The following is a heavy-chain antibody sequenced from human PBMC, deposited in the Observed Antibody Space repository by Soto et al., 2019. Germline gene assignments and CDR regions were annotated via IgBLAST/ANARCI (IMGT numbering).Heavy chain of an antibody. CDR2: ISYDGSNK. J-gene: IGHJ4*02. D-gene: IGHD4-4*01. CDR3: AREDSNLPLDY. Sequence: GGSLRLSCAASGFTFSSYAMHWVRQAPGKGLEWVAVISYDGSNKYYADSVKGRFTISRDNSKNTLYLQMNSLRAEDTAVYYCAREDSNLPLDYWGQGTLVTVSS. V-gene: IGHV3-30-3*01. CDR1: GFTFSSYA.